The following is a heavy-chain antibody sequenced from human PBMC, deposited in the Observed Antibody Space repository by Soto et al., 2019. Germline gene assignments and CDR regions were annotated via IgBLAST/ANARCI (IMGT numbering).Heavy chain of an antibody. V-gene: IGHV3-48*03. CDR3: AKGMATITDY. J-gene: IGHJ4*02. CDR2: ISSSGSTI. CDR1: GFTFSSYE. Sequence: PVGSLRLSCAASGFTFSSYEMNWVRQAPGKGLEWVSYISSSGSTIYYADSVKGRFTISRDNAKNSLYLQMNSLRAEDTAVYYCAKGMATITDYWGQGTLVTVSS. D-gene: IGHD5-12*01.